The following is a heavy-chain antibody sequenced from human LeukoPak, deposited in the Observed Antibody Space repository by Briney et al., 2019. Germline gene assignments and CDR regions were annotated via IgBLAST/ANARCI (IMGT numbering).Heavy chain of an antibody. Sequence: GESLKISCKGSGYSFTSYWIGWVRQMPGKGLEWMGIIYPGDSGTRYSPSFQGQVTISADKSISTAYLQWSSLKASDTAMYCCARPHSWYGNDAFDIWGQGTMVTVSS. V-gene: IGHV5-51*01. CDR1: GYSFTSYW. CDR2: IYPGDSGT. D-gene: IGHD6-13*01. J-gene: IGHJ3*02. CDR3: ARPHSWYGNDAFDI.